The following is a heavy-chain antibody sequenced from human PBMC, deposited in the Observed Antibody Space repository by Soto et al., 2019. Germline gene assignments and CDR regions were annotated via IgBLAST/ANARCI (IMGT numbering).Heavy chain of an antibody. J-gene: IGHJ4*02. CDR2: IYHSGST. CDR1: GGSISSGGYS. D-gene: IGHD1-20*01. Sequence: PSETLSLTCAVSGGSISSGGYSWSWIRQPPGKGLEWIGYIYHSGSTYYNPSLKSRVTISVDRSKNQFSLKLSSVTAADTAVYYCARDGRRNNWNYIDYWGQGTLVTVS. CDR3: ARDGRRNNWNYIDY. V-gene: IGHV4-30-2*01.